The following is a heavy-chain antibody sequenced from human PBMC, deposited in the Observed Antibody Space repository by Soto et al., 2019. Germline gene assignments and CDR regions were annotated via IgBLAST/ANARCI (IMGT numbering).Heavy chain of an antibody. Sequence: QLQLQESGPGLVKPSETQSLTCTVSGGSISSSSYYWGWIRQPPGKGLEWIGSIYYSGSTYYNPSLKSRVTISVDTSKNQFSLKLSSVTAADTAVYYCARHRIYCSGGSCYSWYFDYWGQGTLVTVSS. CDR2: IYYSGST. V-gene: IGHV4-39*01. J-gene: IGHJ4*02. CDR3: ARHRIYCSGGSCYSWYFDY. CDR1: GGSISSSSYY. D-gene: IGHD2-15*01.